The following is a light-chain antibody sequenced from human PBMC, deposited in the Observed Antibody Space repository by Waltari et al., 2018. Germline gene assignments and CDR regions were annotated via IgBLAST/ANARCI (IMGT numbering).Light chain of an antibody. CDR1: STHIRSFGL. V-gene: IGLV2-23*02. CDR3: SSYTSDTTHVV. Sequence: QSALTQPASVSGSPGQSITIPCPGASTHIRSFGLVSWYQHHPGRAPTLIIYDVTTRPSETSDRFFGSKSGNTASLTISGLLAEDEADYYCSSYTSDTTHVVFGGGTKLTVL. CDR2: DVT. J-gene: IGLJ2*01.